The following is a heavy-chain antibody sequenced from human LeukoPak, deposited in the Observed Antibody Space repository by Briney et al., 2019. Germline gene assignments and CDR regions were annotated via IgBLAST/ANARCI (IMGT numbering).Heavy chain of an antibody. Sequence: SETLSLTCAVYGGSSSGYYWSWIRQPPGKGLEWIGEINHSGSTNYNPSLKSRVTISVDTSKNQFSLKLSSVTAADTAVYYCARSVAGTSYYFDYWGQGTLVTVSS. CDR1: GGSSSGYY. CDR3: ARSVAGTSYYFDY. D-gene: IGHD6-19*01. V-gene: IGHV4-34*01. J-gene: IGHJ4*02. CDR2: INHSGST.